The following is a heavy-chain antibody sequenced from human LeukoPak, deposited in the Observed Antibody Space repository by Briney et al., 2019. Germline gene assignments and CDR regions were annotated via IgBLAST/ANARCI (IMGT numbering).Heavy chain of an antibody. D-gene: IGHD6-13*01. CDR2: ISAYNGNT. CDR1: GYTFTSYG. V-gene: IGHV1-18*01. Sequence: ASVKVSCKASGYTFTSYGISWVRQAPGQGLEWMGWISAYNGNTNYAQKLQGRVTMTTDTPTSTAYMELRSLRSDDTAVYYCARDGYSSSWYSNNWFDPWGQGTLVTVSS. J-gene: IGHJ5*02. CDR3: ARDGYSSSWYSNNWFDP.